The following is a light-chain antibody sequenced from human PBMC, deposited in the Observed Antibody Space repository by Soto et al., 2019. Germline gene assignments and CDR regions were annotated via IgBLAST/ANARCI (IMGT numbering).Light chain of an antibody. J-gene: IGKJ1*01. CDR1: QXVSXXX. CDR3: QYYGSSPWT. Sequence: EIVLTQSPGTLSLSPGXXXXXXXXASQXVSXXXLAWYQQKPGQAPRLLIYSAFSRATGIPDRFSGSGSGTDFTLTISRLEPEXFAVXYCQYYGSSPWTFGQGTKVEIK. V-gene: IGKV3-20*01. CDR2: SAF.